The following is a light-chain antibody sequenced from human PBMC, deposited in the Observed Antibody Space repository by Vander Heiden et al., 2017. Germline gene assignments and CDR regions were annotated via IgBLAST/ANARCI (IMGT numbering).Light chain of an antibody. CDR3: QVWDSTSEHVV. Sequence: YVLTQPPSVSVPPGQTDGITCGGNNIGSTRVKRYQKKPGKAPVLVAHVGERFSGPDSGNTATLTISRVEAGDEADYYCQVWDSTSEHVVFGGGTKLTVL. V-gene: IGLV3-21*02. CDR1: NIGSTR. J-gene: IGLJ2*01.